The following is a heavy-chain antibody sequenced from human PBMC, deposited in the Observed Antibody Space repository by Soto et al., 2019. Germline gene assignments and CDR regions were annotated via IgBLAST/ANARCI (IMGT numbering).Heavy chain of an antibody. CDR1: GGSISSGGYY. CDR3: ARDSPSGSYSTSLQLVA. CDR2: IYYSGST. Sequence: SETLSLTCTVSGGSISSGGYYWSWIRQHPGKGLEWIGYIYYSGSTYYNPSLKSRVTISVDTSKNQFSLKLSSVTAADTAAYYCARDSPSGSYSTSLQLVAWRQGTLVTVSS. J-gene: IGHJ4*02. V-gene: IGHV4-31*03. D-gene: IGHD1-26*01.